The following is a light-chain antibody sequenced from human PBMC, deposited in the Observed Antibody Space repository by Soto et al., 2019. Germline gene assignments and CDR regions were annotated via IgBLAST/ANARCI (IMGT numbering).Light chain of an antibody. J-gene: IGLJ2*01. CDR3: SSYAGSNNLV. Sequence: SALTQPPSASGSPRQSVTISCTGTSSDIGGYNYVSWYQQHPGKAPKLMIYDVNKRPSGVPDRFSGSKSGNTASLTVSGLQAEDEADYYCSSYAGSNNLVFGGGTKVTVL. CDR1: SSDIGGYNY. CDR2: DVN. V-gene: IGLV2-8*01.